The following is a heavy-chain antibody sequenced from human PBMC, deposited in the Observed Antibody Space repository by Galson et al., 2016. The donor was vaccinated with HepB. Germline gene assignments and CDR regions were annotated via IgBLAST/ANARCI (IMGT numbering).Heavy chain of an antibody. Sequence: SETLSLTCTVSDSSITSSSYYWGWIRQPPGKGLEWIGDIFHNGSTFYSPSLKSRVTISVDTSKNQFSLKLSSVTAADTAVYYCARHVRYYYHPNWFDPWGPGTLVTVSS. D-gene: IGHD3-10*01. CDR3: ARHVRYYYHPNWFDP. J-gene: IGHJ5*02. CDR1: DSSITSSSYY. V-gene: IGHV4-39*01. CDR2: IFHNGST.